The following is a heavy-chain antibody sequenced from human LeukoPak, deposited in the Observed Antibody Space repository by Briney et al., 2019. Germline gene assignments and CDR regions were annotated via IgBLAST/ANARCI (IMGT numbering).Heavy chain of an antibody. Sequence: PGGSLRLSCVASGFTFDDYAMHWVRQAPGKGLEWVSGISWNSGSIGYADSVKGRFTISRDNAKNSLYLQMNSLRAEDTALYYCAKDSSWGQGTLVTVSS. CDR3: AKDSS. J-gene: IGHJ5*02. V-gene: IGHV3-9*01. CDR1: GFTFDDYA. CDR2: ISWNSGSI.